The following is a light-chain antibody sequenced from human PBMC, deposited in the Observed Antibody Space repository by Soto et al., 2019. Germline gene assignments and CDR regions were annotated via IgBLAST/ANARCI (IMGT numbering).Light chain of an antibody. J-gene: IGKJ5*01. CDR1: QSVDRY. CDR3: QQRDSWPIT. V-gene: IGKV3-11*01. CDR2: GAS. Sequence: EIVLTQSPVSLSLSPGERATLSCRASQSVDRYLVWYQQKPGQAPRLLIFGASNRATGIPARFSGSGSGTAFTLTISSREPEDFAVYYCQQRDSWPITFGQGTRLEIK.